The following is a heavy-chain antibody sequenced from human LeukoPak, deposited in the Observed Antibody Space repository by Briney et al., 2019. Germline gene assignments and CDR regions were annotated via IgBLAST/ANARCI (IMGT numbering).Heavy chain of an antibody. CDR1: GFTFSTYW. CDR3: WRSHDAFDS. Sequence: GGSLRLSCAAAGFTFSTYWMHWVRQAPGKGLVWVSRINSDGSTTTYADSVRGRFTISRDNAKNTLYLQMNSLRAADTAVYYCWRSHDAFDSWGQGTMVTVSS. J-gene: IGHJ3*02. V-gene: IGHV3-74*01. CDR2: INSDGSTT.